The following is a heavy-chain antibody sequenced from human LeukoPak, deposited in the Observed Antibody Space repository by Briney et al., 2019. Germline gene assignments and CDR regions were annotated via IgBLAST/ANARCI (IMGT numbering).Heavy chain of an antibody. V-gene: IGHV3-66*01. J-gene: IGHJ4*02. CDR2: IYSGGST. D-gene: IGHD6-13*01. Sequence: PGGPLRLSCAASGLTVSSNYISWVRQAPGKGLEWVSVIYSGGSTYYADSVKGRFTISRDNSKNTLYLQMNSLRAEDTAVYYYARWSAAADYWGQGTLVTVSS. CDR3: ARWSAAADY. CDR1: GLTVSSNY.